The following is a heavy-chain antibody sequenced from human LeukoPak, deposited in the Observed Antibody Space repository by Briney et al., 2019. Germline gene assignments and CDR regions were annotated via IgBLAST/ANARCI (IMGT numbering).Heavy chain of an antibody. J-gene: IGHJ6*03. Sequence: ASVKVSCKASGYTFTSYAMHWVRQAPGQRLEWMGWINAGNGNTKYSQKFQGRVTITRDTSASIAYMELRSLRSDDTAVYYCARDTYCSSTSCFPYYMDVWGTGTTVTVSS. V-gene: IGHV1-3*01. CDR3: ARDTYCSSTSCFPYYMDV. D-gene: IGHD2-2*01. CDR2: INAGNGNT. CDR1: GYTFTSYA.